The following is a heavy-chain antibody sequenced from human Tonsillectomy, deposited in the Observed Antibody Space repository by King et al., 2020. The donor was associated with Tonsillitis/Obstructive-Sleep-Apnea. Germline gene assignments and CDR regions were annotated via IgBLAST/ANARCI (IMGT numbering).Heavy chain of an antibody. D-gene: IGHD3-22*01. CDR2: INHSGST. CDR1: GGSFSGYY. V-gene: IGHV4-34*01. Sequence: VQLQQWGAGLLKPSETLSLTCAVYGGSFSGYYWSWIRQPPGKGLEWIGEINHSGSTNYNPSLKSRVTISVDTSKNQFSLKLSSVTAADTAVYYCARGDSSGYSNEPPHAFDIWGQGTMVPVSS. J-gene: IGHJ3*02. CDR3: ARGDSSGYSNEPPHAFDI.